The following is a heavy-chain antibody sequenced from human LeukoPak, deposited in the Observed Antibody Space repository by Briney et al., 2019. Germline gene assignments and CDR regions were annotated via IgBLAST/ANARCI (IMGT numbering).Heavy chain of an antibody. V-gene: IGHV4-4*02. CDR2: IYHSGST. CDR3: ARSSSSWYPINLYYFDY. Sequence: SGTLSLTCAVSGGSISSSNWWSWVRQPPGKGLEWIGEIYHSGSTNYNPSLKSRVTISVDTSKNQFSLKLSSVTAADTAVYYCARSSSSWYPINLYYFDYWGQGTLVTVSS. CDR1: GGSISSSNW. D-gene: IGHD6-13*01. J-gene: IGHJ4*02.